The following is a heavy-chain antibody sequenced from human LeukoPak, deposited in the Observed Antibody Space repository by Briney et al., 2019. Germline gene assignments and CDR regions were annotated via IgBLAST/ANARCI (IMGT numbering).Heavy chain of an antibody. Sequence: SQTLSLTCAVSGGSIRSGGYSWSWIRQPPGKGLEWIGYIYYSGSTNYNPSLKSRVTISVDTSKNQFSLKLSSVTAADTAVYYCARVAQEGLIDYWGQGTLVTVSS. CDR3: ARVAQEGLIDY. CDR2: IYYSGST. V-gene: IGHV4-30-4*07. D-gene: IGHD3-3*01. CDR1: GGSIRSGGYS. J-gene: IGHJ4*02.